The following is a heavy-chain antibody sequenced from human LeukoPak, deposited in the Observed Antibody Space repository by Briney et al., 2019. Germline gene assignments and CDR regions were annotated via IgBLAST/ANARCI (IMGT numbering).Heavy chain of an antibody. J-gene: IGHJ6*02. CDR2: IWYDGNNK. CDR1: GFXFSSYD. V-gene: IGHV3-33*01. Sequence: GGSLRLSCAASGFXFSSYDIHWVRQAPGKGLEWVALIWYDGNNKYYADSVKGRFTISRDNSKNTLYLQMNSLRAEDTAIYYSARANSAAAAGYSYGMDVWGQGTTVTVSS. D-gene: IGHD6-13*01. CDR3: ARANSAAAAGYSYGMDV.